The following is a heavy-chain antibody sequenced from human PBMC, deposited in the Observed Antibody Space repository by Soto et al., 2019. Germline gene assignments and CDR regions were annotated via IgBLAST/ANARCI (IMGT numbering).Heavy chain of an antibody. CDR1: GFTFSGHY. CDR2: IRNKPNGHTT. D-gene: IGHD2-21*02. J-gene: IGHJ4*02. V-gene: IGHV3-72*01. CDR3: STTVITAPLFEY. Sequence: QTGGSLRLSCEGSGFTFSGHYMDWVRQAPGKGLEWLGRIRNKPNGHTTAYAASVKGRFTISRDDSKNLVYLQMNSLKSEDTALYYCSTTVITAPLFEYWGQGTLVTVSS.